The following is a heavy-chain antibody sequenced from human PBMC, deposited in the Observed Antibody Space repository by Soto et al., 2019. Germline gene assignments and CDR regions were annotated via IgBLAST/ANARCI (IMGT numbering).Heavy chain of an antibody. J-gene: IGHJ5*02. CDR3: ARASALAFRDWLAP. V-gene: IGHV4-31*03. CDR1: RDSINSGGYQ. Sequence: NLDLSSSVSRDSINSGGYQWTWIRQHQGKGLEWIGYIYYRGTTYYNPALKSRVTISVDTSKNQFSLKLSSMTAADTAVYYCARASALAFRDWLAPWGQVTLATV. CDR2: IYYRGTT.